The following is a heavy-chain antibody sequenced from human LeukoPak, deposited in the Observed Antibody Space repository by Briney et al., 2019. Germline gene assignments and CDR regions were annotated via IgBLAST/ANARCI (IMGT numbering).Heavy chain of an antibody. CDR3: ARHPAYCSGGSCHDS. CDR2: ISSSSSYI. Sequence: GGSLRLSYAASGFTFSSYSMNWVRQAPGKGLEWVSSISSSSSYIYYADSVKGRFTISRDNAKNSLYLQMNSLRAEDTAVYYCARHPAYCSGGSCHDSWGQGTLVTVSS. V-gene: IGHV3-21*01. D-gene: IGHD2-15*01. J-gene: IGHJ4*02. CDR1: GFTFSSYS.